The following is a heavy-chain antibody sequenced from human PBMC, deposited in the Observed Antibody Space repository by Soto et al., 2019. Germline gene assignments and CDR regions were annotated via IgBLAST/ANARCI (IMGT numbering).Heavy chain of an antibody. V-gene: IGHV3-30-3*01. Sequence: QVQLVESGGGVVQPGRSLRLSCAASGFTFSNYAMHWVRQTPGKGLEWVAIVSYDGTNQYYADSVKGRFTISRDNSENTLYLQMNSLRAEDTALYYCARDGATQTSRPWYFDLWGRGTLVTVSS. CDR2: VSYDGTNQ. J-gene: IGHJ2*01. CDR3: ARDGATQTSRPWYFDL. CDR1: GFTFSNYA.